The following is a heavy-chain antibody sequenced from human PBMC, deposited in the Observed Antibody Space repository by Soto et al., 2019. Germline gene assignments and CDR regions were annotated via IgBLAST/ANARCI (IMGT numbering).Heavy chain of an antibody. V-gene: IGHV3-21*01. J-gene: IGHJ4*02. D-gene: IGHD2-2*01. Sequence: PGGSLRLSCTVSGFAFNNYGINWVRQAPGKGLEWVSSLSKSDYTYYSDSVTGRFTISRDNAKNSVSLQMNTLRVEDTAVYYYAREDSIIIPAVSDFWGQGTLVTVSS. CDR2: LSKSDYT. CDR3: AREDSIIIPAVSDF. CDR1: GFAFNNYG.